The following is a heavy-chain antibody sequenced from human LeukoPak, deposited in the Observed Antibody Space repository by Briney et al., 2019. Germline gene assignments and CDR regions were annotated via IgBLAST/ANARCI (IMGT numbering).Heavy chain of an antibody. V-gene: IGHV3-43*01. CDR1: GFTFDDYI. D-gene: IGHD6-13*01. CDR3: AKGGSSSWRGPYYYYMDV. Sequence: GGSLRLSCAASGFTFDDYIMHWVRQAPGKGLEWVSLISWDGGTTYYADSVKGRFTISRDNSKNSLYLQRNSLTTEDTAVYYCAKGGSSSWRGPYYYYMDVWGRGTPVSVSS. J-gene: IGHJ6*03. CDR2: ISWDGGTT.